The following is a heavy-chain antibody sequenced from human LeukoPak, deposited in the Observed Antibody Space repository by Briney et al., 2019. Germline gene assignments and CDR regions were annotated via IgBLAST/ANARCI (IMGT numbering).Heavy chain of an antibody. Sequence: PSETLSLTCTVSGGSISSSSYYWGWIRQPPGKGLEWIGSIYYSGSTYYNPSLKSRVTISVDTSKNQFSLKLSSVTAADTAVYYCARVAEVVVITLGAAFDIWGQGTMVTVSS. CDR2: IYYSGST. D-gene: IGHD3-22*01. CDR3: ARVAEVVVITLGAAFDI. V-gene: IGHV4-39*07. CDR1: GGSISSSSYY. J-gene: IGHJ3*02.